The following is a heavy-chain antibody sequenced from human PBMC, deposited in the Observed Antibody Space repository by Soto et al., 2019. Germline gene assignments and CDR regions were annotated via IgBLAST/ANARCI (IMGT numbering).Heavy chain of an antibody. CDR3: AKVPGGDYLHYYYGMDV. Sequence: HPGGSLRLSCAASGFTFSSYAMSWVRQAPGKGPEWVSAISGSGGSTYYADSVKGRFTISRDNSKNTLYLQMNSLRAEDTAVYYCAKVPGGDYLHYYYGMDVWGQGTTVTVSS. D-gene: IGHD4-17*01. V-gene: IGHV3-23*01. J-gene: IGHJ6*02. CDR2: ISGSGGST. CDR1: GFTFSSYA.